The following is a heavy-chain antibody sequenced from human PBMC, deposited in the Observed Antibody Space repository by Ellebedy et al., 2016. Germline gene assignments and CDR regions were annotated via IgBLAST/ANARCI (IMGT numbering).Heavy chain of an antibody. CDR2: INSDGSST. CDR3: SMVSTVDYFDY. V-gene: IGHV3-74*01. J-gene: IGHJ4*02. CDR1: GFSINDYW. Sequence: GESLKISXAASGFSINDYWMHWVRQAPGKGLVWVSRINSDGSSTTYADSVKGRFTISRDNAKNTLYLQMNSLRAEDTAVYYCSMVSTVDYFDYWGQGTLVTVSS. D-gene: IGHD4-23*01.